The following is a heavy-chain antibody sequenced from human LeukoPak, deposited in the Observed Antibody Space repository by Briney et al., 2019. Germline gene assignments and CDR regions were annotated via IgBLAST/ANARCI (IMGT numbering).Heavy chain of an antibody. V-gene: IGHV1-2*02. D-gene: IGHD3-9*01. CDR1: GYNFISFG. CDR3: ARDRVLRYFDWTQIDY. J-gene: IGHJ4*02. CDR2: INPNSGST. Sequence: ASVKVSCKASGYNFISFGITWVRQAPGQGLEWMGWINPNSGSTNYAQRFQGRVTMTRDTSISTAYMELSRLRSDDTAVYYCARDRVLRYFDWTQIDYWGQGTLVTVSS.